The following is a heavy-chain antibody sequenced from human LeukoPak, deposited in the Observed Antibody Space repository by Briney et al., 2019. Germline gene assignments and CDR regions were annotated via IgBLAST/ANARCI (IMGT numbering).Heavy chain of an antibody. Sequence: ASVKVSCKASGYTFTSYGISWVRQAPGQGLEWMGWISAYSGNTNYAQKLQGRVTMTTDTSTSTAYMELRSLRSDDTAVYYCARDLPGIADPEGDYWGQGTLVTVSS. CDR1: GYTFTSYG. CDR2: ISAYSGNT. J-gene: IGHJ4*02. D-gene: IGHD6-13*01. CDR3: ARDLPGIADPEGDY. V-gene: IGHV1-18*01.